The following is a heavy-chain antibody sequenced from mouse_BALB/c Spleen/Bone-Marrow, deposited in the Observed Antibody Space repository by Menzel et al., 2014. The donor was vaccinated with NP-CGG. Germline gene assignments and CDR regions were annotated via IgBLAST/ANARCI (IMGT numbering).Heavy chain of an antibody. CDR3: TRSLYYYPAY. V-gene: IGHV1S22*01. CDR2: VYPGSDTA. Sequence: LQQSGSELVRPGASVKLSCKASGYTFTNFWMHWVRQRPGQGLEWIGNVYPGSDTANYDEKFKSKATLTVDTSSSTAYMQLSSLTSEDSAVYYCTRSLYYYPAYWGQGTLLTVST. CDR1: GYTFTNFW. J-gene: IGHJ3*01. D-gene: IGHD1-1*01.